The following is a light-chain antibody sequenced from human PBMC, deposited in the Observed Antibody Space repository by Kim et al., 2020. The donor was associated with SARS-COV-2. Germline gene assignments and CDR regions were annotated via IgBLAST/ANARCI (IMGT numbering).Light chain of an antibody. CDR2: DTS. CDR3: QQYNNSPPFT. CDR1: QSIASN. V-gene: IGKV3D-15*03. J-gene: IGKJ5*01. Sequence: EILMTQSPTTLSVSPGERATLSCRASQSIASNLAWYQQKPGQSPRLLIFDTSVRATGIPARFSGSGSGTKFTLTISALQSEDFAIYYCQQYNNSPPFTFGQGTRLEIK.